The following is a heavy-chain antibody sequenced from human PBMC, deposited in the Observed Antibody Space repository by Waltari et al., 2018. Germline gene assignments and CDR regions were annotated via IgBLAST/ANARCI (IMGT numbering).Heavy chain of an antibody. Sequence: EVQLVESGGGLVQPGRSLRLSCTASGFTFGDYAMSWVRQAPGKGLEWAGFLRSKAYVGTTEYAASVKGRFTISRDDSKSIAYLQMNSLKTDDTAVYYCTSGAGQLERRSLPDYYYYYYMDVWGKGTTVTVSS. CDR2: LRSKAYVGTT. CDR1: GFTFGDYA. V-gene: IGHV3-49*04. J-gene: IGHJ6*03. CDR3: TSGAGQLERRSLPDYYYYYYMDV. D-gene: IGHD1-1*01.